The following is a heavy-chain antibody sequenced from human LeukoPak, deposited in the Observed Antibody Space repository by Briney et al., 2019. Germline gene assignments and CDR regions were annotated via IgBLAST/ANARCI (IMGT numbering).Heavy chain of an antibody. D-gene: IGHD3-9*01. CDR3: ATDQVLDWQHYFDY. CDR1: GYTFTGYY. V-gene: IGHV1-24*01. CDR2: FDPEDGET. J-gene: IGHJ4*02. Sequence: ASVKVSCKASGYTFTGYYMHWVRQAPGKGLEWMGGFDPEDGETIYAQKFQGRVTMTEDTSTDTAYMELSSLRSEDTAVYYCATDQVLDWQHYFDYWGQGTLVTVSS.